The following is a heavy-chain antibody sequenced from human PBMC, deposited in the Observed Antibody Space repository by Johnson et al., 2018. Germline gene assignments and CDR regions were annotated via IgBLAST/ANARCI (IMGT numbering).Heavy chain of an antibody. V-gene: IGHV3-21*01. CDR1: GFTFSSYS. CDR3: ARDRGYYYGMDV. J-gene: IGHJ6*02. CDR2: ISSSSTYI. Sequence: VQLVESGGGLVKPGGSLGLSCTASGFTFSSYSMNWVRQAPGKGLEWVSSISSSSTYIYYADSVKGRFTISRDNAKNSLYLQMNSLRAEDTAVYYCARDRGYYYGMDVWGQGTTVTVSS.